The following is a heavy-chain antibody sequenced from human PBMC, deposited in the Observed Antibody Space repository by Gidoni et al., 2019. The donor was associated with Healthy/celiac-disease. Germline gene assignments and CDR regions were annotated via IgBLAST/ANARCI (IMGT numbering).Heavy chain of an antibody. CDR3: ARSPGEAARPDFDY. CDR2: INHSGST. J-gene: IGHJ4*02. CDR1: GGSFRGYY. D-gene: IGHD6-6*01. Sequence: QVQLQPWGAGLLTPSETLSLTCAVYGGSFRGYYWSWIRQPPGKGLEWIGEINHSGSTNYNPSLKSRVTISVDTSKNQFSLKLSSVTAADTAVYYCARSPGEAARPDFDYWGQGTLVTVSS. V-gene: IGHV4-34*01.